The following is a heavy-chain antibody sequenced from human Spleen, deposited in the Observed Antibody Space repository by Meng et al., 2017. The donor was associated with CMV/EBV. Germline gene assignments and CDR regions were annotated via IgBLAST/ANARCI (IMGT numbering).Heavy chain of an antibody. CDR3: ARDRRDGYNSEFDH. Sequence: SETLSLTCAVYGGSFSGYYWSWIRQPPGKGLEWIGEINHSGSTNYNPSLKSRVTISVDTSKNQFSLKLSSVTAADTAVYYCARDRRDGYNSEFDHWGQGTLVTVSS. V-gene: IGHV4-34*01. J-gene: IGHJ4*02. D-gene: IGHD5-24*01. CDR1: GGSFSGYY. CDR2: INHSGST.